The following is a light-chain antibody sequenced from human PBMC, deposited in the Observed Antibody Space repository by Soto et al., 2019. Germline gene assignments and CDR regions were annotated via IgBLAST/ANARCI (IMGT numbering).Light chain of an antibody. CDR1: SSDVGSYNL. CDR2: EDS. J-gene: IGLJ2*01. CDR3: CSYAGSSIVI. Sequence: QSALAQPASVSGSPGQSITISCTGSSSDVGSYNLVSWYQHHPGKAPKVVIYEDSRRPSGVSYRFSGSKSGITASLTISGLQAEDEADYYCCSYAGSSIVIFGGGTKLTVL. V-gene: IGLV2-23*01.